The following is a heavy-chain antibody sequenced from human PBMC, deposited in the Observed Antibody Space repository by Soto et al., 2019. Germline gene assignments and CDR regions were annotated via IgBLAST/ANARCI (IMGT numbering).Heavy chain of an antibody. CDR1: GGSISSSSCY. CDR2: IYYRGNT. CDR3: AREGGGYCSGGSCQVVY. Sequence: SETLSLTCTVSGGSISSSSCYWGWIRQPPGKGLEWIGSIYYRGNTYYNPSLKSRVTISVDTSKNQFSLKLSSVTAADTAVYYCAREGGGYCSGGSCQVVYWGQGTLVTVS. J-gene: IGHJ4*02. V-gene: IGHV4-39*02. D-gene: IGHD2-15*01.